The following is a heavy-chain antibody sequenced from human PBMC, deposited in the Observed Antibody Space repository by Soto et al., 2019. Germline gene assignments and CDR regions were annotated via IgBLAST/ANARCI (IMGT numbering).Heavy chain of an antibody. D-gene: IGHD6-13*01. V-gene: IGHV1-2*02. CDR3: ARDSPEKAAVTYYYYGMDV. CDR2: INPNSGGT. Sequence: QVQLVQSGAEVKKPGASVKVSCKASGYTFTGYYMHWVRQAPGQGLEWMGWINPNSGGTNYAQKFKGRVTMTRDTSISTAYMELSRLRSDDTAVYYCARDSPEKAAVTYYYYGMDVWGQGTTVTVSS. CDR1: GYTFTGYY. J-gene: IGHJ6*02.